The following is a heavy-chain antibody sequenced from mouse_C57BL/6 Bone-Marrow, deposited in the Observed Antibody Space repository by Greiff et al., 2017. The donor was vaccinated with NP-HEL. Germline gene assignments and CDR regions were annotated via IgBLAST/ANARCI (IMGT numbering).Heavy chain of an antibody. V-gene: IGHV1-5*01. CDR1: GYTFTSYW. CDR2: IYPGNSDT. CDR3: TKIIYYYGSNAMDY. Sequence: EVQLQQSGTVLARPGASVKMSCKTSGYTFTSYWMHWVKQRPGQGLEWIGAIYPGNSDTSYNQKFKGKAKLTAVTSASTAYMELSSLTNEDSAVYYCTKIIYYYGSNAMDYWGQGTSVTVSS. J-gene: IGHJ4*01. D-gene: IGHD1-1*01.